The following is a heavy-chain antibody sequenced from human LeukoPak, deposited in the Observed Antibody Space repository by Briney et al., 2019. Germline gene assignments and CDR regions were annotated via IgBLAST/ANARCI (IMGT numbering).Heavy chain of an antibody. CDR1: GFTFSDYY. J-gene: IGHJ4*02. Sequence: GGSLRLSCAASGFTFSDYYMSWIRQAPGKGLEWVSYITSSSSYTDYADSVKGRFTISRDNAKNSLYLQMNSLRAEDTAVYYCARVARFIAAVEKYYFDYWGQGTLVTVSS. CDR3: ARVARFIAAVEKYYFDY. V-gene: IGHV3-11*05. D-gene: IGHD6-13*01. CDR2: ITSSSSYT.